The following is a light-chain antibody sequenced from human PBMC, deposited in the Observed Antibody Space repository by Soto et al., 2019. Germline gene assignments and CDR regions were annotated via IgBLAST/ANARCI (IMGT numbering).Light chain of an antibody. CDR1: QSIRRY. V-gene: IGKV1-39*01. J-gene: IGKJ2*01. CDR2: AAS. Sequence: DIQMTQSPSSLSASVGDRVTITCRASQSIRRYLNWYQQKPEKAPKLLIYAASSLQSGVPSRFSGSGSGTDFTLTISSLQPEDFATYYCQQSYSTLYPFGQGTKVEIK. CDR3: QQSYSTLYP.